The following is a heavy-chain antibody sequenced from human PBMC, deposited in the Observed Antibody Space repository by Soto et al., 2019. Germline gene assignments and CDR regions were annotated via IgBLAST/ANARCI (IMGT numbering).Heavy chain of an antibody. J-gene: IGHJ4*02. Sequence: QVQLVQSGAEVKKPGSSVKVSCKASGGTFSSYAISWVRQAPGQGLEWMGGIIPIFGTANYAQKFQGRVTITADEFTSTAYTELSSLRSEDTAVYYCARAPGAVAGTLVDYWGQGTLVTVST. V-gene: IGHV1-69*12. CDR2: IIPIFGTA. CDR3: ARAPGAVAGTLVDY. CDR1: GGTFSSYA. D-gene: IGHD6-19*01.